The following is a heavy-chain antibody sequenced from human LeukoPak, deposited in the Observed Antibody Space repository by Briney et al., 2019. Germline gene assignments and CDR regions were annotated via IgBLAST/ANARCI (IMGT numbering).Heavy chain of an antibody. CDR3: AIPPGYCGNDCSFDH. D-gene: IGHD2-21*02. V-gene: IGHV5-51*01. Sequence: KGGASLQICCEGSGYSFSNYWIGWVRRVPGKGLEWMGIIYPGDYETRYSPSFQSLVTISVDKSISTAYLQWSSLKASDTAMYYCAIPPGYCGNDCSFDHWGQGTLVTVSS. CDR1: GYSFSNYW. J-gene: IGHJ4*02. CDR2: IYPGDYET.